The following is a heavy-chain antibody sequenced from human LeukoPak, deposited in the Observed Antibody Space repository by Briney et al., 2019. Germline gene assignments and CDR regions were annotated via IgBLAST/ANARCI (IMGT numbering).Heavy chain of an antibody. V-gene: IGHV3-21*01. CDR3: TREVGGGSSDY. CDR1: GFTFSRYT. CDR2: ISSSSNHI. Sequence: KSGGSLRLSCAASGFTFSRYTINWVRQAPGKGLEWVSSISSSSNHIYYTDSVKGRFTISRDNAQNSLYLQMSSLRAEDTAMYYCTREVGGGSSDYWGQGTLVTVSS. D-gene: IGHD2-15*01. J-gene: IGHJ4*02.